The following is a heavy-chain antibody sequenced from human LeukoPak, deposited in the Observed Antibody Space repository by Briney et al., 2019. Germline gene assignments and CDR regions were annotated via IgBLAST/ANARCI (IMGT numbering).Heavy chain of an antibody. CDR1: GFTFNNFG. D-gene: IGHD3-16*01. Sequence: GGSLRLSCAASGFTFNNFGIHWVRQAPGKGLEWVAFIRYDGSNTFYADSVKGRFTISRDNAKNMVYLQMNSLRAEDTAVYYCARGASLAYYVDVWGKGTTVTVSS. V-gene: IGHV3-30*02. CDR2: IRYDGSNT. J-gene: IGHJ6*04. CDR3: ARGASLAYYVDV.